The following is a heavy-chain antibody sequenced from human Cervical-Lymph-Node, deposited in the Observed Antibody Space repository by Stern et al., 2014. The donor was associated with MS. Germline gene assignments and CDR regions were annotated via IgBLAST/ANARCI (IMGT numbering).Heavy chain of an antibody. D-gene: IGHD5-18*01. CDR2: ISRSSSYR. J-gene: IGHJ6*02. CDR1: GFTFSSYS. V-gene: IGHV3-21*01. Sequence: VQLVESGGGLVKPGGSLRLSCAASGFTFSSYSMNWVRQAPGKGLEWVSCISRSSSYRYYADSVKGRFTISRDNAKNSLNLQMNSLRAEDTAVYYCAKHGYSYGFDYYYGMDVWGQGTTVTVSS. CDR3: AKHGYSYGFDYYYGMDV.